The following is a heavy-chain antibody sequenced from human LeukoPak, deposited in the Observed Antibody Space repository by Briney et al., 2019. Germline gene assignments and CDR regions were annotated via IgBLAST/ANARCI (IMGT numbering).Heavy chain of an antibody. D-gene: IGHD5-12*01. CDR2: ISAYNGNT. CDR1: GYTFTIYG. CDR3: ARDGSYYFDY. Sequence: ASVTLSFKASGYTFTIYGISWERQAPGQGLEWMGWISAYNGNTNYAQKLQGRVTMTTDKSTSTAYMELRSLRSDDTAVYYCARDGSYYFDYWGQGTLVTVSS. J-gene: IGHJ4*02. V-gene: IGHV1-18*01.